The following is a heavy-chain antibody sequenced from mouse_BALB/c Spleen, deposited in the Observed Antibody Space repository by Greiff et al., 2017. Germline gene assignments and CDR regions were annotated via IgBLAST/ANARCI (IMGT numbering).Heavy chain of an antibody. J-gene: IGHJ4*01. CDR3: AREGYDYDEGYYAMDY. CDR2: INPNNGGT. V-gene: IGHV1-26*01. D-gene: IGHD2-4*01. CDR1: GYTFTDYY. Sequence: EVQLQQSGPELVKPGASVKMSCKASGYTFTDYYMKWVKQSHGKSLEWIGDINPNNGGTSYNQKFKGKATLTVDKSSSTAYMQLNSLTSEDSAVYYCAREGYDYDEGYYAMDYWGQGTSVTVSS.